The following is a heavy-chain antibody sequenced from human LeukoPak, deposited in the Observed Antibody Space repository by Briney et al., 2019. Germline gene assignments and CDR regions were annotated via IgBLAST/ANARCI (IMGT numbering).Heavy chain of an antibody. CDR2: IKQDGSEK. D-gene: IGHD6-13*01. J-gene: IGHJ4*02. CDR3: AKDLLPMTGLYLAAAGRVRN. V-gene: IGHV3-7*01. CDR1: GFTFSSYW. Sequence: GGSLRLSCAASGFTFSSYWMSWVRQAPGKGLEWVANIKQDGSEKYYVDSVKGRFTISRDNSKNTLYLQMNSLRAEDTAVYYCAKDLLPMTGLYLAAAGRVRNWGQETLVTVSS.